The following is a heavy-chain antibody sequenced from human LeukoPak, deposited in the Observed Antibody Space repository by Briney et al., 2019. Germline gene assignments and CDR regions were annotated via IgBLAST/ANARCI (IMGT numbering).Heavy chain of an antibody. CDR1: GFTFSSYW. Sequence: GSLRLSCAASGFTFSSYWMSWVRQAPGKGLEWVANIKQDGSERYYVDSVKGRFTISRDNAKNSLYLQMNSLRAEDTAVYYCARERVEMATSPCDYWGQGTLITVSS. J-gene: IGHJ4*02. D-gene: IGHD5-24*01. CDR3: ARERVEMATSPCDY. V-gene: IGHV3-7*01. CDR2: IKQDGSER.